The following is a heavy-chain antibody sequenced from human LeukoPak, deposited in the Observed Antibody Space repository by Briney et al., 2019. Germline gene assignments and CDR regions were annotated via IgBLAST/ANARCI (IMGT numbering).Heavy chain of an antibody. Sequence: SQTLSLTCAVSGGSISSGGYSWSWIRQPPGKGLEWIGYIYHSGSTYYNPSLKSRVTISVDRSKNQFSLKLSSVTAADTAVNYCARYYSGSYYNNWFDPWGQGTLVTVSS. J-gene: IGHJ5*02. CDR3: ARYYSGSYYNNWFDP. CDR2: IYHSGST. V-gene: IGHV4-30-2*01. D-gene: IGHD3-10*01. CDR1: GGSISSGGYS.